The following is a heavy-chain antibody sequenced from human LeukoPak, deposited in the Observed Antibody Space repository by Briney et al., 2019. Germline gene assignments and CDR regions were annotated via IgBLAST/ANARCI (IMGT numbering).Heavy chain of an antibody. CDR2: ISGTGSTR. J-gene: IGHJ3*01. Sequence: PPGGSLRLSCAASGFTFSSHEMNWARQAPGKGLEWVSYISGTGSTRYYADSGKGRFTISRDNAQNALYLQMNSLRAEDTAVYFCARDKNNRILMPRVDAFDFWGQGTMVAVSS. D-gene: IGHD1-14*01. CDR3: ARDKNNRILMPRVDAFDF. CDR1: GFTFSSHE. V-gene: IGHV3-48*03.